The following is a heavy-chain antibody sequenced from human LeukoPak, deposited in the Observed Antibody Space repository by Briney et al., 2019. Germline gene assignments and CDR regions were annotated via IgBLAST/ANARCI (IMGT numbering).Heavy chain of an antibody. CDR3: ARGYCSGGSCSHPYYYYYYMDV. CDR2: INHSGST. CDR1: GGSISSYY. D-gene: IGHD2-15*01. V-gene: IGHV4-34*01. Sequence: SETLSLTCTVSGGSISSYYWSWIRQPPGKGLQWIGEINHSGSTNYNPSLKSRVTISVDTSKNQFSLKLSSVTAADTAVYYCARGYCSGGSCSHPYYYYYYMDVWGKGTTVTVSS. J-gene: IGHJ6*03.